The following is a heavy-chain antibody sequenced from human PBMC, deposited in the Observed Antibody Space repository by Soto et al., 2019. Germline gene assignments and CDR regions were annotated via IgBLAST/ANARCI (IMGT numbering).Heavy chain of an antibody. J-gene: IGHJ4*02. CDR1: GGTFSSYA. CDR3: ANFLNDVLRYFDYSADY. CDR2: IIPIFGTA. D-gene: IGHD3-9*01. Sequence: GASVKVSCKASGGTFSSYAISWVRQAPGQGLEWMGGIIPIFGTANYAQKFQGRVTITADKSTSTAYMELSSLRAEDTAVYYCANFLNDVLRYFDYSADYWGQGTLVTVSS. V-gene: IGHV1-69*06.